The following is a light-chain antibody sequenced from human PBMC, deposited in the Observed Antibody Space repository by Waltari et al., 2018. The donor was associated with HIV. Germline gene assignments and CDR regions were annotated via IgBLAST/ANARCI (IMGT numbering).Light chain of an antibody. CDR1: KSIRNY. J-gene: IGKJ1*01. CDR3: LQYDNLWT. Sequence: DIEVTQPTSTLTASVGDTVSLTCRASKSIRNYLAWYQQKPGRAPQLLISEASNLESGGPFRFSGSGSGTVFTLTISSLQPDDFATYYCLQYDNLWTFGQGTKVE. V-gene: IGKV1-5*03. CDR2: EAS.